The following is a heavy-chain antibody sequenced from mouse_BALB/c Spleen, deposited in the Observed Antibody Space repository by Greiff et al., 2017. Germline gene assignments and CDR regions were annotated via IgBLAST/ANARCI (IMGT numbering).Heavy chain of an antibody. J-gene: IGHJ4*01. CDR2: ISSGSSTI. CDR1: GFTFSSFG. CDR3: AREGVADAMDY. V-gene: IGHV5-17*02. Sequence: EVQLVESGGGLVQPGGSRKLSCAASGFTFSSFGMHWVRQAPEKGLEWVAYISSGSSTIYYADTVKGRFTISRDNPKNTLFLQMTSLRSEDTAMYYCAREGVADAMDYWGQGTSVTVSS.